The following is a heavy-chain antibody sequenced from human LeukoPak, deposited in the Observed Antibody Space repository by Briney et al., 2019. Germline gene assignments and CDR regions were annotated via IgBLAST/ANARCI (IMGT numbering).Heavy chain of an antibody. J-gene: IGHJ3*02. V-gene: IGHV4-39*01. D-gene: IGHD3-22*01. Sequence: PSETLSLTCTVSGGSISSSSYYWGWIRQPPGKGLEWIGSIYYSGSTYYNPSLKSRVTISVDTSKNQFSLKLSSVTAADTAVYYCARASSGYYGAFDIWGQGTMVTVSS. CDR3: ARASSGYYGAFDI. CDR2: IYYSGST. CDR1: GGSISSSSYY.